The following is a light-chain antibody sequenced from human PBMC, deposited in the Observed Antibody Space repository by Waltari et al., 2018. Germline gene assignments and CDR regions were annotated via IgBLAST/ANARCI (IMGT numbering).Light chain of an antibody. J-gene: IGKJ4*01. CDR2: KAS. V-gene: IGKV1-5*03. CDR3: QHYNNYPLT. Sequence: DIQMTQSPSTLSASVGDRVTITCRDSQTISNWLAWYQQKPGKAPEVLIYKASSLESGVPSRFSGSGSGTEFTLTISSLQPDDFATYYCQHYNNYPLTFGGGTKVEIK. CDR1: QTISNW.